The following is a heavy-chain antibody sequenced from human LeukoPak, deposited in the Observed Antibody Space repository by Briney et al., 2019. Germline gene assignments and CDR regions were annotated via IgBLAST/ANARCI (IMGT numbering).Heavy chain of an antibody. CDR3: ARVTAVDAGKGVLDY. CDR1: GYTFTGYY. J-gene: IGHJ4*02. CDR2: INPKSGDT. Sequence: ASVKVSCKASGYTFTGYYMHWVRQAPGQGLEWIGRINPKSGDTNFAQKVQGRVTMTRDKSITTAYMELSRLRSDDTAVYYCARVTAVDAGKGVLDYWGQGTLVTVSS. D-gene: IGHD6-13*01. V-gene: IGHV1-2*06.